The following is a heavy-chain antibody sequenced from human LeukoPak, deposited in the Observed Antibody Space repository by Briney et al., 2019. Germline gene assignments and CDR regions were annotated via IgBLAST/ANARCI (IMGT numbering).Heavy chain of an antibody. V-gene: IGHV3-23*01. CDR2: ISGSGGST. J-gene: IGHJ6*02. CDR3: AKADQLLLYYYGMDV. D-gene: IGHD2-2*01. Sequence: GGSLRLSCAASGFTFSSYAMSWVRQAPGKGLEWVSAISGSGGSTYYADSVKGRFTISRDNSKNTLYLQMSSLRAEDTAVYYCAKADQLLLYYYGMDVWGQGTTVTVSS. CDR1: GFTFSSYA.